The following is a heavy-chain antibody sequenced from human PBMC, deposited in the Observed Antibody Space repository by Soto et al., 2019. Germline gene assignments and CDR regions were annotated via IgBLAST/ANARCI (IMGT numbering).Heavy chain of an antibody. CDR1: GLTFSSYA. V-gene: IGHV3-23*01. CDR2: MSGGGETT. D-gene: IGHD3-22*01. J-gene: IGHJ4*02. CDR3: AKWHTYYYDSRGFSGFDC. Sequence: PWGSLRLSCAASGLTFSSYAMTWIRQAPGKGLEWVSAMSGGGETTYYADPVKGRFTISRDNSRNTLYLQMNSMRDEDTAAYYCAKWHTYYYDSRGFSGFDCWGRGTLVTVSS.